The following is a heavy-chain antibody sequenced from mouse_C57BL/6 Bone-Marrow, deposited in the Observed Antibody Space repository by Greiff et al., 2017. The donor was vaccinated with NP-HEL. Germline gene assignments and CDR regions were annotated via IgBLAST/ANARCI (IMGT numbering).Heavy chain of an antibody. CDR2: IYPRSGNT. J-gene: IGHJ4*01. V-gene: IGHV1-81*01. CDR1: GYTFTSYG. CDR3: ASNYGSAMDY. Sequence: VKLVESGAELARPGASVKLSCKASGYTFTSYGISWVKQRTGQGLEWIGEIYPRSGNTYYNEKFKGKATLTADKSSSTAYMELRSLTSEDSAVYFCASNYGSAMDYWGQGTSVTVSS. D-gene: IGHD1-1*01.